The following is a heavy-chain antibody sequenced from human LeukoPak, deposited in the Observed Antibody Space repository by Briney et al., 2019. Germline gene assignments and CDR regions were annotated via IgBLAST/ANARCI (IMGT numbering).Heavy chain of an antibody. V-gene: IGHV4-34*01. Sequence: SETLSLTCAVYGGSFSGYYWSWIRQPPGKGLEWIGEINHSGSTNYNPSLKSRVTISVDTSKNQFSLKLSSVTAADTAVYYCARGPLYEFWSGYYDYWGQGTLVTVSS. D-gene: IGHD3-3*01. J-gene: IGHJ4*02. CDR3: ARGPLYEFWSGYYDY. CDR1: GGSFSGYY. CDR2: INHSGST.